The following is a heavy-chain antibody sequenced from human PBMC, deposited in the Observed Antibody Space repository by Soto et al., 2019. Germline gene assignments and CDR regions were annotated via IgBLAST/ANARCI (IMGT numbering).Heavy chain of an antibody. CDR2: IWYDGSNK. CDR3: ARDLKVYDILTGYFVDAHNPDY. V-gene: IGHV3-33*01. D-gene: IGHD3-9*01. CDR1: GFTFSSYG. J-gene: IGHJ4*02. Sequence: GGSLRLSCAASGFTFSSYGMHWVRQAPGKGLEWVAVIWYDGSNKYYADSVKGRFTISRDNSKNTLYLQMNSLRAEDTAGYYCARDLKVYDILTGYFVDAHNPDYWGQGTLVTVSS.